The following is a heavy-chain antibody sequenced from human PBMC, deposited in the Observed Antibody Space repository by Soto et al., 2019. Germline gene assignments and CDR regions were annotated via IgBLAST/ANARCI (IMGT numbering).Heavy chain of an antibody. V-gene: IGHV1-3*05. Sequence: QVQLVQSGAEEKKPGASVKISCKASGYVFTHYAIHWVRQAPGQRLEWMGWINTVNGDTAYSQNFQDRVTISRDTSATTAYMELISLRSADTAVFYCTRDLRGTGWYDYWGQGTLVTVSS. CDR1: GYVFTHYA. CDR2: INTVNGDT. D-gene: IGHD6-19*01. CDR3: TRDLRGTGWYDY. J-gene: IGHJ4*02.